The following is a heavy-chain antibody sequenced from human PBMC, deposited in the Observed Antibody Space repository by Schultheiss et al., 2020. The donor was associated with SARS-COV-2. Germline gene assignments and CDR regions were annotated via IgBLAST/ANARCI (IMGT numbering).Heavy chain of an antibody. V-gene: IGHV4-59*01. D-gene: IGHD2-2*01. J-gene: IGHJ4*02. Sequence: SQTLSLTCTVSGGSISSYYWSWIRQPPGKGLEWIGYIHYSGSTNYNPSLKSRVTISVDTSKNQFSLKLSSVTAADTAVYYCARGQLQAFWGQGTLVTVSS. CDR2: IHYSGST. CDR3: ARGQLQAF. CDR1: GGSISSYY.